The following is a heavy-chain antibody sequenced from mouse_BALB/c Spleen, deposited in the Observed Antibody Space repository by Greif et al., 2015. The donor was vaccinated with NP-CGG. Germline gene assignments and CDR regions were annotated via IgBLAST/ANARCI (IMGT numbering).Heavy chain of an antibody. Sequence: QVQLQQSGAELVKPGASVKLSCKASGYTFTSHWMHWVKQRPGQGLEWIGEIDPSDSYTNYNQKFKGKATLTVDKSSSTAYMQLSSLASEDSAVYYCARWGDSSGYAMDYWGQGTSVTVSS. J-gene: IGHJ4*01. CDR2: IDPSDSYT. CDR1: GYTFTSHW. D-gene: IGHD3-2*01. V-gene: IGHV1-69*02. CDR3: ARWGDSSGYAMDY.